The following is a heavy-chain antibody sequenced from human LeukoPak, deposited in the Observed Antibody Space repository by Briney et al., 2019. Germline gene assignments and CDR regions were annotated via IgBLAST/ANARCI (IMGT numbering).Heavy chain of an antibody. CDR1: GFTFSGSA. V-gene: IGHV3-73*01. Sequence: GGSLRLSCAASGFTFSGSAIHWVRQSSGKGLEWVGHIGKKDNFYATTSAASVTGRFTISRDDSKNMAYLQMNSLKTEDTALYYCTRDSGTYNWLDPWGQGTLVTVSS. CDR3: TRDSGTYNWLDP. J-gene: IGHJ5*02. D-gene: IGHD1-26*01. CDR2: IGKKDNFYAT.